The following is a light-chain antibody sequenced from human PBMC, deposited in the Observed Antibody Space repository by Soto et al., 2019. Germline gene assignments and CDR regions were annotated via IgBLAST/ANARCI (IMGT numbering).Light chain of an antibody. Sequence: DIQMTQSPSTLSASVGDRVTITCRASQSISSWLAWYQQKPGKAPKLLIYKASSVESGVPSRFSGSGSGTEVTLTISSLQPDDFATYYCQQYKSYSRTFGQGTKVETK. CDR1: QSISSW. V-gene: IGKV1-5*03. CDR2: KAS. J-gene: IGKJ1*01. CDR3: QQYKSYSRT.